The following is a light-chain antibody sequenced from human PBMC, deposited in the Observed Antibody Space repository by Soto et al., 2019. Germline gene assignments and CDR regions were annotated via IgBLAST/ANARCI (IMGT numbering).Light chain of an antibody. V-gene: IGLV2-8*01. CDR3: ASHAGRKNII. CDR1: SSDIGGYNY. J-gene: IGLJ2*01. Sequence: QSVLTQPPSASGSPGRSVTISCTGTSSDIGGYNYVSWYQQHPGKAPKLMNYEVNKRPSGVPDRFSGSKSGNTASLTVSGLQAEDEADYYCASHAGRKNIIFGGGTKLTVL. CDR2: EVN.